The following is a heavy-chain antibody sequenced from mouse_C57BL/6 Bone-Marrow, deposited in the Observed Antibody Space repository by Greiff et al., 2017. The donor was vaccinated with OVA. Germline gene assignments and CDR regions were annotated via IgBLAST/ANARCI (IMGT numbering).Heavy chain of an antibody. J-gene: IGHJ3*01. V-gene: IGHV1-50*01. CDR1: GYTFTSYW. CDR3: ASAVFAY. CDR2: IDPSDSYT. Sequence: QVQLKQPGAELVKPGASVKLSCKAPGYTFTSYWMQWVKQRPGQGLEWIGEIDPSDSYTNYNQKFKGKATLTVDTSSSTAYMQLSSLTSEDSAVYYCASAVFAYWGQGTLVTVSA.